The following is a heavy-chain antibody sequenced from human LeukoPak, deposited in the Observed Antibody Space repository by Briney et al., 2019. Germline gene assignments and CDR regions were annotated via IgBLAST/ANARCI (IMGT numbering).Heavy chain of an antibody. J-gene: IGHJ4*02. V-gene: IGHV3-66*01. CDR2: IYSGGST. CDR3: ARVANWAGDY. Sequence: GGSLRLSCAASGFTFSSYSMSWVRQAPGKGLEWVSVIYSGGSTYYADSVKGRFTVSRDNSKNTVYLQMNSLRAEDTAVYYCARVANWAGDYWGQGTLVTVSS. D-gene: IGHD7-27*01. CDR1: GFTFSSYS.